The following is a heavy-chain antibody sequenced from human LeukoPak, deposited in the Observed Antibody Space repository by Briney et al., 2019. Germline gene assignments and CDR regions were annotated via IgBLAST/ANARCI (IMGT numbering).Heavy chain of an antibody. Sequence: GESLKISCKGSGYSFATYWIGWVRQMPGKGLEWMGIIYPGGSDTRYSPSFQGQVTISADKSINTAYLQWSSLKASDTAMYYCARQGSSPTLIDYWGQGTLVTVSS. CDR3: ARQGSSPTLIDY. V-gene: IGHV5-51*01. D-gene: IGHD6-13*01. J-gene: IGHJ4*02. CDR2: IYPGGSDT. CDR1: GYSFATYW.